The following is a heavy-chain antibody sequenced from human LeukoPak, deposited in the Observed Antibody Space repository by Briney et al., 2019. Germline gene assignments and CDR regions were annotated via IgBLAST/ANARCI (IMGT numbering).Heavy chain of an antibody. V-gene: IGHV1-3*01. J-gene: IGHJ6*02. CDR2: INAGNGNT. CDR3: ARDSPAGLNYYYYYGMDV. CDR1: GYTFTSYA. D-gene: IGHD6-13*01. Sequence: ASVKVSCKASGYTFTSYAMHWVRQAPGQRLEWMGWINAGNGNTKYSQKFQGRVTITRDTPASTAYMELSSLRSEDTAVYYCARDSPAGLNYYYYYGMDVWGQGTTVTVSS.